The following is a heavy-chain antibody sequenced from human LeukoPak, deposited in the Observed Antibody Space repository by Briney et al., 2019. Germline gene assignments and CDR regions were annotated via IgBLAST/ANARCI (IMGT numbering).Heavy chain of an antibody. V-gene: IGHV1-69*01. CDR1: GGTFSSYA. CDR3: ARVDVVPAAVDY. CDR2: IIPIFGTA. Sequence: SVKVSCKASGGTFSSYAISWVRQAPGQGLEWMGGIIPIFGTANYAQKFQGRVTITADESTSTAYMELSSLRSEDTAVYYCARVDVVPAAVDYWGQGTLVTVSS. J-gene: IGHJ4*02. D-gene: IGHD2-2*01.